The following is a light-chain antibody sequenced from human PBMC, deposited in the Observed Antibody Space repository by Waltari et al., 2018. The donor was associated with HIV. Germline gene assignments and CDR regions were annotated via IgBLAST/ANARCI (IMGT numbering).Light chain of an antibody. Sequence: MTQSPGTLSVSPGGRATLSCRASQNVFSDLAWYHQKPRQAPRLLIFGASKRASGVPARCSGSGSGTEFTLTITSLQSEDYGLYHCQQYKTWPLTFGQGTRVEIK. CDR3: QQYKTWPLT. V-gene: IGKV3-15*01. J-gene: IGKJ1*01. CDR1: QNVFSD. CDR2: GAS.